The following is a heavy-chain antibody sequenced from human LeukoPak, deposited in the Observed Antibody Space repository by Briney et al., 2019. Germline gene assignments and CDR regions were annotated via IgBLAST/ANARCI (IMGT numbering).Heavy chain of an antibody. CDR1: GGTFSSYA. V-gene: IGHV1-69*05. D-gene: IGHD5-24*01. J-gene: IGHJ6*03. Sequence: SVKVSCKASGGTFSSYAISWVRQAPRQGLEWMGGIIPIFGTANYAQKFQGRVTITTDESTSTAYMELSSLRSEDTAVYYCARGDGYNDYYYYYYMDVWGKGTTVTVSS. CDR2: IIPIFGTA. CDR3: ARGDGYNDYYYYYYMDV.